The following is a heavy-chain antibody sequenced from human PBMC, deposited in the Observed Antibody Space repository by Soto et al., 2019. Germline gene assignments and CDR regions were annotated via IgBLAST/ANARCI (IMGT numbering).Heavy chain of an antibody. V-gene: IGHV1-8*01. CDR2: MNPNSGNT. D-gene: IGHD2-15*01. CDR3: ASATWIQYGGWFYP. Sequence: ASVKVSCKASGYTFTSYDINWVRQATGQGLKWMGWMNPNSGNTGYAQKFQGRVTMTRNTSISTAYMELSSLRSEDTAVYYCASATWIQYGGWFYPWGQGSLVTVSS. CDR1: GYTFTSYD. J-gene: IGHJ5*02.